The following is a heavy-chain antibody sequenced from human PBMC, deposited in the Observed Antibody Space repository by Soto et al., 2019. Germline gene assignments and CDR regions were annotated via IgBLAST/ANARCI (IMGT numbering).Heavy chain of an antibody. D-gene: IGHD5-18*01. J-gene: IGHJ4*02. V-gene: IGHV3-23*01. Sequence: EVQLLESGGGLVQPGGSLRLSCAASGFTFSSYAMSWVRQAQGKGLEGVSAISGSGGSTYYADSVKGRFTISRDNSKNTLYLQMNSRSAEDTAVYYCAKDRGVDTAMDLFDYWGQGTLVTVSS. CDR2: ISGSGGST. CDR3: AKDRGVDTAMDLFDY. CDR1: GFTFSSYA.